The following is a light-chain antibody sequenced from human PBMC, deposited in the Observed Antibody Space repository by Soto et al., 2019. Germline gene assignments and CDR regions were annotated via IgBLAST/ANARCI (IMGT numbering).Light chain of an antibody. J-gene: IGKJ4*01. CDR3: QKYNSWPIT. CDR1: QRVSSRY. Sequence: VLTQSPGTLSLSPGERATLSCRASQRVSSRYLAWYQQKTGQAPRILIYDIFCRATGIPNRFSGSGSGTELNLTISRLQSEDFAVYYCQKYNSWPITCGGGTKVDIK. V-gene: IGKV3-20*01. CDR2: DIF.